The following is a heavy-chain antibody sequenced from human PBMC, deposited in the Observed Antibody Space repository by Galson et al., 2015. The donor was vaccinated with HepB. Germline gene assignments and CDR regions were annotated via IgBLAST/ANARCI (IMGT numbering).Heavy chain of an antibody. D-gene: IGHD2-2*01. Sequence: SLRLSCAASGFTFSRYGMHWVRQAPDKGLEWVAVIWYDGSNKYYADSVKGRFTISRDNSKNTLYLQMNSLRAEDTAVYYCAREPYCSSTSCYENYFDYWGQGTLVTVSS. J-gene: IGHJ4*02. CDR3: AREPYCSSTSCYENYFDY. V-gene: IGHV3-33*01. CDR1: GFTFSRYG. CDR2: IWYDGSNK.